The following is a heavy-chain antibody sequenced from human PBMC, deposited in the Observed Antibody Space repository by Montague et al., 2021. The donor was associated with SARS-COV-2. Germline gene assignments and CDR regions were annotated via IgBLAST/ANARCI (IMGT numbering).Heavy chain of an antibody. Sequence: SETLSLTCIVYGGSISNYYWSWIRQSPGKGLEWIGYMDQSGSTNYNPSLKSRVTMSIDSSKNQFSLKLGSATAADTAVYYCARGARYCTNGVCETYYYSGLDAWGQGTTVTVSS. CDR2: MDQSGST. D-gene: IGHD2-8*01. V-gene: IGHV4-59*12. CDR3: ARGARYCTNGVCETYYYSGLDA. CDR1: GGSISNYY. J-gene: IGHJ6*02.